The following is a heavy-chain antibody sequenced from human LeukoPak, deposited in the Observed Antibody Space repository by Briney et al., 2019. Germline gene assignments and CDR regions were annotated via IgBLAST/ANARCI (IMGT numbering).Heavy chain of an antibody. Sequence: SETLSLTCTVSGGSISSYYWSWIRQPPGKGLEWIGYIYYSGSTNYNPSLKSRVTISVDTSKNQFSLKLSSVTAADTAVYYCARGSYYNGMDVWGQGATVTVSS. J-gene: IGHJ6*02. V-gene: IGHV4-59*12. D-gene: IGHD3-10*01. CDR1: GGSISSYY. CDR2: IYYSGST. CDR3: ARGSYYNGMDV.